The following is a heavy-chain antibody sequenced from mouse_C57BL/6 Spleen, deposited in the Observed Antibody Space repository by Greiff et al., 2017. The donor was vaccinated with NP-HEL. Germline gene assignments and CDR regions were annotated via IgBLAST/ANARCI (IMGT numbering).Heavy chain of an antibody. Sequence: VQLQQPGAELVRPGSSVKLSCKASGYTFTSYWMHWVKQRPIQGLEWIGNIDPSDSETHYNQKFKDKATLTVDKSSSTAYMQLSSLTSEDSAVYYCARPMGNYYGSSDGAMDYWGQGTSVTVSS. D-gene: IGHD1-1*01. J-gene: IGHJ4*01. CDR1: GYTFTSYW. CDR3: ARPMGNYYGSSDGAMDY. V-gene: IGHV1-52*01. CDR2: IDPSDSET.